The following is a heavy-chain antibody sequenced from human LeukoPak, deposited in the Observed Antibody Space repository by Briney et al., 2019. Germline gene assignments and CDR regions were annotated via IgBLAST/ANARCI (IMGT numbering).Heavy chain of an antibody. D-gene: IGHD5-24*01. Sequence: GGSLRLSCAASGFTFSGYWMSWVRQAPGKGLEWVAYIKHDGSEKYHVASVKGRFTISRDNSKNTLYLQMNSLRAEDTAVYYCAKGVATIRRFDYWGQGTLVTVSS. CDR2: IKHDGSEK. V-gene: IGHV3-7*03. J-gene: IGHJ4*02. CDR1: GFTFSGYW. CDR3: AKGVATIRRFDY.